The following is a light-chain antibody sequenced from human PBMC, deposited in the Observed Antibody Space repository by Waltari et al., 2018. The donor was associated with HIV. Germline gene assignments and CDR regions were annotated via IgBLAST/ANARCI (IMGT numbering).Light chain of an antibody. CDR1: TSNIGSNA. CDR2: SNN. Sequence: QSVLTQPPSTSGTPGQRVTISCSGSTSNIGSNAVNWYRQLPGTAPKLVIYSNNQRMPGVPDRFTGSKSGTSASLAISGLQSEDEAVYYCAAGDDSLTGNVIFGGGTKLTVL. J-gene: IGLJ2*01. CDR3: AAGDDSLTGNVI. V-gene: IGLV1-44*01.